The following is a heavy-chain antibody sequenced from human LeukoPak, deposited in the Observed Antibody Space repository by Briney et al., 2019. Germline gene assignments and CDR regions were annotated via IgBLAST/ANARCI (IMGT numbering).Heavy chain of an antibody. CDR2: MYHSGSA. V-gene: IGHV4-59*01. D-gene: IGHD6-13*01. CDR3: ARTKSRPKPGMDV. Sequence: SETLSLTCTVSGGSIDSYFWTWIRQPPGKGLEFIGNMYHSGSASYNASLKGRATISLESSRKQFSLKLTSVTAADTAVYYCARTKSRPKPGMDVWGQGTTVTVSS. J-gene: IGHJ6*02. CDR1: GGSIDSYF.